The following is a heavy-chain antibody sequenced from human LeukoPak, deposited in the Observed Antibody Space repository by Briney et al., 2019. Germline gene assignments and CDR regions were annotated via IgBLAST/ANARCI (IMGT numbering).Heavy chain of an antibody. Sequence: SVKVSCKTSGGTFTTHGISWVRQAPGQGLEWMGAIIPVFGTPSYSQKFQGRVTITAYESTTTAYMELRSLRSEDTAIYYCARDGGGSYGGDFDSWGQGTLVTVSS. CDR1: GGTFTTHG. CDR3: ARDGGGSYGGDFDS. D-gene: IGHD1-26*01. V-gene: IGHV1-69*13. J-gene: IGHJ4*02. CDR2: IIPVFGTP.